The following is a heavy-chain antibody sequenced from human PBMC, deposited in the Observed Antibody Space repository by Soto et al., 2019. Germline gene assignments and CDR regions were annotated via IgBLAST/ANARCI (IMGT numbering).Heavy chain of an antibody. CDR3: ARDRLWLLGIDP. J-gene: IGHJ5*02. V-gene: IGHV1-69*05. Sequence: ASVKVSCKASGGTFSSYAISWVRQAPGQGLEWMGGIIPIFGTANYAQKFQGRVTMTTDTSTSTAYMELRSLRSDDTAVYYCARDRLWLLGIDPWGQGTLVTVSS. CDR1: GGTFSSYA. CDR2: IIPIFGTA. D-gene: IGHD5-18*01.